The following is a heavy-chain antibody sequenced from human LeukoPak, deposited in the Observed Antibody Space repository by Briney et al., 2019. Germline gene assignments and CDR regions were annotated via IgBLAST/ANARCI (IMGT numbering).Heavy chain of an antibody. V-gene: IGHV3-33*01. CDR1: GFTFSSYG. Sequence: GGSLRLSCAASGFTFSSYGMHWVRQAPGKGLEWVAVIWYDGSNKYYADSVKGRFTISRDNAENMVYLQMNSLGAEDTAVYYCTRVRGESPRWFDPWGQGTLVTVSS. D-gene: IGHD3-10*01. J-gene: IGHJ5*02. CDR2: IWYDGSNK. CDR3: TRVRGESPRWFDP.